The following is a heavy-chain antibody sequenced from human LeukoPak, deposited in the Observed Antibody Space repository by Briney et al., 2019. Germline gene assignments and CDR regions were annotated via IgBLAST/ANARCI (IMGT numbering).Heavy chain of an antibody. CDR2: INHSGST. J-gene: IGHJ5*02. CDR1: GFTFSSYA. CDR3: ARRGVVVVAATPFWFDP. D-gene: IGHD2-15*01. Sequence: PGGSLRLSCAASGFTFSSYAMSWVRQPPGKGLEWIGEINHSGSTNYNPSLKSRVTISVDTSKNQFSLKLSSVTAADTAVYYCARRGVVVVAATPFWFDPWGQGTLVTVSS. V-gene: IGHV4-34*01.